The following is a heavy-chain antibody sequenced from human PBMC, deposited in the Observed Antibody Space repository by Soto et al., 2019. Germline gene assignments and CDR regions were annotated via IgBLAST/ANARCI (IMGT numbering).Heavy chain of an antibody. CDR2: IHPTGGIT. Sequence: QVQLVQSGAVVKKPGASVNISCTASGYTFTMYYIHWVRQAPGQGLEWMGMIHPTGGITNYAQTFRGRVTLTRDTSTSTVYMELSSLSSAGTALYFCARVKRGSNSAWYNCMDLWGQGTTVTVSS. CDR1: GYTFTMYY. V-gene: IGHV1-46*01. D-gene: IGHD1-26*01. CDR3: ARVKRGSNSAWYNCMDL. J-gene: IGHJ6*02.